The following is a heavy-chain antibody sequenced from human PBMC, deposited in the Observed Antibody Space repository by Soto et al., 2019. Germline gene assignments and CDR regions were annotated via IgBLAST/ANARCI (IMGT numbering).Heavy chain of an antibody. CDR3: AREPLT. V-gene: IGHV4-59*02. Sequence: SETLSLTCTVSGASVINHYWAWIRQSPGRGLEPIGYVSNTATTTYNPSLKTRVTISVDASKSQFYLKLRSVTAADTAVYFCAREPLTWGQGTLVTVSS. CDR1: GASVINHY. CDR2: VSNTATT. J-gene: IGHJ4*02.